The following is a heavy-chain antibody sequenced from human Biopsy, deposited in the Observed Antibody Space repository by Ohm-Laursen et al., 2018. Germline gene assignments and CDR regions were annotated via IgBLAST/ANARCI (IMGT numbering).Heavy chain of an antibody. CDR1: GFTFNSYW. D-gene: IGHD6-25*01. Sequence: SLRLSCSASGFTFNSYWMNWVRQAPGEGLEWVSSIGSSGSDVYYAASVKGRFTSSRDNARNSLYLQVDSLRVEDTAVYYCVRLLRPKGELDYWGQGTLVTVSS. V-gene: IGHV3-21*06. CDR3: VRLLRPKGELDY. CDR2: IGSSGSDV. J-gene: IGHJ4*02.